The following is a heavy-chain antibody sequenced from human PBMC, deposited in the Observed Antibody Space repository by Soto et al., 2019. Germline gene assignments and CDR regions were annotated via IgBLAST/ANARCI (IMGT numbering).Heavy chain of an antibody. Sequence: SETLSLTCTVSGVSVSSGSHYWSWIRQPPGKGLEWIGYIYYSGSTNYNPSLKSRATISVDTSKNQFSLKLSSVTAADTAVYHCARRYGDYFDFWGQGTQVTVSS. V-gene: IGHV4-61*01. J-gene: IGHJ4*02. CDR2: IYYSGST. D-gene: IGHD4-17*01. CDR3: ARRYGDYFDF. CDR1: GVSVSSGSHY.